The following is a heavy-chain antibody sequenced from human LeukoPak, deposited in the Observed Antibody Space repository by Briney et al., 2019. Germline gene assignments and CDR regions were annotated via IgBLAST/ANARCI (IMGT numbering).Heavy chain of an antibody. J-gene: IGHJ4*02. CDR2: INHSGST. V-gene: IGHV4-34*01. CDR3: ARGLNYYDSSGYSPGFDY. CDR1: GGSFSGYY. D-gene: IGHD3-22*01. Sequence: SETLSLTCAVYGGSFSGYYWSWIRQPPGKGLEWIGEINHSGSTNYNPSLKSRVTISVDTSKNQFSLKLSSVTAADTAVYYCARGLNYYDSSGYSPGFDYWGQGTLVTVSS.